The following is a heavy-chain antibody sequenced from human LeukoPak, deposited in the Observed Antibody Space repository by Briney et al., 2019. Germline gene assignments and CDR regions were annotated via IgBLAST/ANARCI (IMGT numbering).Heavy chain of an antibody. Sequence: WASVKVPCKASGHTFTDYYVHWVRQAPGQGLEWMGWINTNSGATNYAQKFQGRVTMTRDTSISTAYMELNSLRSDDTALYYCTKPQPGAFEIWGQGTMVTVSS. V-gene: IGHV1-2*02. CDR3: TKPQPGAFEI. D-gene: IGHD2-2*01. CDR1: GHTFTDYY. CDR2: INTNSGAT. J-gene: IGHJ3*02.